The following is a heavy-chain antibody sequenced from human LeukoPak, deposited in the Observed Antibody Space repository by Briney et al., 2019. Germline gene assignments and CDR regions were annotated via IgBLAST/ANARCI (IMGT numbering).Heavy chain of an antibody. Sequence: ASVNVSCKASGYTFTGYYMHWVRQAPGQGLEWMGRINPNSGGTNYAQKFQGRVTMTRDTSISTAYMELSRLRSDDTAVYYCARDLAPHYCSGGSCYSGHYYYYYYGMDVWGQGTTVTVSS. V-gene: IGHV1-2*06. J-gene: IGHJ6*02. CDR1: GYTFTGYY. D-gene: IGHD2-15*01. CDR2: INPNSGGT. CDR3: ARDLAPHYCSGGSCYSGHYYYYYYGMDV.